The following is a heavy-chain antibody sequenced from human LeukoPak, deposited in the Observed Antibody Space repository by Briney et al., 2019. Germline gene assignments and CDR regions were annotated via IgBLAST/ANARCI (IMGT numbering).Heavy chain of an antibody. CDR2: INPSGGSTT. CDR3: ARASSSGRRSDY. D-gene: IGHD3-22*01. J-gene: IGHJ4*02. Sequence: ASVKVSCKASGYTFTSYYMHWVRQAPGQGLEWMGIINPSGGSTTSYAQKFQGRVTMTRDTSTSTVDMELNSLTSEDTAVYYCARASSSGRRSDYWGQGTLVTASS. V-gene: IGHV1-46*01. CDR1: GYTFTSYY.